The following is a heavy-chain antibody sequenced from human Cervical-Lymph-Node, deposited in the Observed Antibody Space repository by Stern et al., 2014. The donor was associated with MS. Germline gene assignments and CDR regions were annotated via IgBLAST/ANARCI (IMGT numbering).Heavy chain of an antibody. D-gene: IGHD4-17*01. CDR3: ARDYGDYAFDY. CDR1: GYSFTANW. Sequence: EVQLVESGAEVKKPGESLKISCKGSGYSFTANWIAWVRQMPGKGLEWMGIIYPGDSDTRSSRPSQAQVPIPAAKSTGPASLQWGSLKASDTAMYYWARDYGDYAFDYWGQGTLSPSPQ. CDR2: IYPGDSDT. V-gene: IGHV5-51*01. J-gene: IGHJ4*02.